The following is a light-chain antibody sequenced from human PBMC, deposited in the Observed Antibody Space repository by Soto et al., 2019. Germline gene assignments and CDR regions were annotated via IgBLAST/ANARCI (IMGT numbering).Light chain of an antibody. J-gene: IGKJ4*01. CDR2: GAS. V-gene: IGKV3-20*01. CDR3: QQYGSVPLT. Sequence: EIELTQSPGTLSLSPGERATLSCRASQSVSTSYLAWYQQKPGQAPRLLIYGASSRATGIPDRFSCSGSGADFTLTISRLEPEDFAVYYCQQYGSVPLTFGGGTKVEIK. CDR1: QSVSTSY.